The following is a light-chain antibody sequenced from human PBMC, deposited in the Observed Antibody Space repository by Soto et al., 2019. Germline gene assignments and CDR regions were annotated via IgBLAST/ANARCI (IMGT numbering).Light chain of an antibody. CDR3: PQSYSTLWT. V-gene: IGKV1-39*01. Sequence: DIQMTQSPSSLSASVGDRVTITCRESQSISSSSNWYQQKPGKAPKLLIYAASSLQSGVPSRFSGSGSGTDFTLTISSLQPEDFATYYCPQSYSTLWTFGQGTKVEIK. J-gene: IGKJ1*01. CDR1: QSISSS. CDR2: AAS.